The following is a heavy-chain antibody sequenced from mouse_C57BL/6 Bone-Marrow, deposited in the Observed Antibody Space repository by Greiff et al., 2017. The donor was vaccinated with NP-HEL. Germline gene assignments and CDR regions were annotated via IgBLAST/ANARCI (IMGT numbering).Heavy chain of an antibody. D-gene: IGHD2-4*01. CDR2: INYDGSST. CDR1: GFTFSEYY. J-gene: IGHJ4*01. Sequence: EVKLGGSEGGLVQPGSSMKLSCTTPGFTFSEYYLAWVRPVPEKGLDWVANINYDGSSTYYLDSLKSRFIISRDNAKNILYLQMSSLKSEDTATYYCAREGGLRRRTYAMDYWGQGTSVTVSS. V-gene: IGHV5-16*01. CDR3: AREGGLRRRTYAMDY.